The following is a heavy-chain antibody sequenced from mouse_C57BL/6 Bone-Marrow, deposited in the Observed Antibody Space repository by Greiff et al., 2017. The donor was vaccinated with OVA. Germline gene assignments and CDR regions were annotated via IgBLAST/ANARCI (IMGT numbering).Heavy chain of an antibody. CDR3: ARKDYDYDSYYAMDY. CDR2: IWSGGST. CDR1: GFSLTSYG. D-gene: IGHD2-4*01. V-gene: IGHV2-2*01. Sequence: QVQLKESGPGLVQPSQSLSITCTVSGFSLTSYGVHWVRQSPGKGLEWLGVIWSGGSTDYNAAFISRLSISKDNSKSQVFFKMNSLQADDTAIYYCARKDYDYDSYYAMDYWGQGTSVTVSS. J-gene: IGHJ4*01.